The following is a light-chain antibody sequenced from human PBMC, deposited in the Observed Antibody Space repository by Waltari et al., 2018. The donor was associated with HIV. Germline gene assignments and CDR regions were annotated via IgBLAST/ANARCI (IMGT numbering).Light chain of an antibody. CDR3: MHGQQTPV. J-gene: IGKJ1*01. Sequence: IAMIQSPDSLAVSPGEAASISGRSSQSLLHQNGQNYLDWYIQRPGQAPELLIYLGSRRASGVPDRIAGSGSGTNFILKISRVEPEDVGVYYCMHGQQTPVFGQGTKVEV. CDR1: QSLLHQNGQNY. CDR2: LGS. V-gene: IGKV2-28*01.